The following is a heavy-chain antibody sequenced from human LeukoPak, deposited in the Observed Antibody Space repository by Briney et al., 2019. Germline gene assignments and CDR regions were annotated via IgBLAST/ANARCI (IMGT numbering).Heavy chain of an antibody. CDR1: GFTFSSYA. CDR3: AKVTVQLERLAWFDP. V-gene: IGHV3-23*01. CDR2: ISGSGGAT. J-gene: IGHJ5*02. Sequence: GGSLRLSCAASGFTFSSYAMSWVCQAPGKGLEWVSGISGSGGATYYADSVKGRFTISRDNSKNTLYPQMNSLRAEDTAVYYCAKVTVQLERLAWFDPWGQGTLVTVSS. D-gene: IGHD1-1*01.